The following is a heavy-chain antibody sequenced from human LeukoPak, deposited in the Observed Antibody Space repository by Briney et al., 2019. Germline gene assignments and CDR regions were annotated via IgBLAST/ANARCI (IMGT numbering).Heavy chain of an antibody. CDR3: ARPPAYSYDDAFDI. CDR2: ISYDGSNK. V-gene: IGHV3-30*04. D-gene: IGHD3-16*01. J-gene: IGHJ3*02. CDR1: GFTFSSYA. Sequence: GGSLRLSCAASGFTFSSYAMHWVRQAPGKGLEWVAVISYDGSNKYYADSVKGRFTISRDNSKNTLYLQMNSLRAEDTAVYYCARPPAYSYDDAFDIWGQGTMVTVSS.